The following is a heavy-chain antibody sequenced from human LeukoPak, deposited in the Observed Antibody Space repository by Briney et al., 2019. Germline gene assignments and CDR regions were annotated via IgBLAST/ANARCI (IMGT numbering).Heavy chain of an antibody. D-gene: IGHD2-21*02. CDR1: GGSISSGGYY. CDR3: VRPYCGGDCYSKNNWFDP. J-gene: IGHJ5*02. CDR2: SYHTGNT. Sequence: SQTLSLTCTVSGGSISSGGYYWSWIRQSPGKGLEWIGYSYHTGNTYYNPSLRSRVTISVDKPKNQFSLNLSSVTAADTAVYYCVRPYCGGDCYSKNNWFDPWGQGTLVIVSS. V-gene: IGHV4-30-2*06.